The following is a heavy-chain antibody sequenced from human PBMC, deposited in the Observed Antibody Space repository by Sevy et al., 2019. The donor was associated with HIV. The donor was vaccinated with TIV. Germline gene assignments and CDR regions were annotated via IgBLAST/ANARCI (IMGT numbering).Heavy chain of an antibody. CDR2: IKPDGSDK. Sequence: GGSLRLSCAASGFTFSKYWMSWVRQAPGKGLEWVANIKPDGSDKYYVGSLKGRFTISRDNAKNSLYLQMNNLGAEDTAVYYCARVMDYDELGNWFDPWGQGTLVTVSS. V-gene: IGHV3-7*01. CDR1: GFTFSKYW. CDR3: ARVMDYDELGNWFDP. D-gene: IGHD4-17*01. J-gene: IGHJ5*02.